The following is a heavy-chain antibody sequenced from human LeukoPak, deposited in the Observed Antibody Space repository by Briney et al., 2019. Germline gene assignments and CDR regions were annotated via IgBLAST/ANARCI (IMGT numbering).Heavy chain of an antibody. CDR1: GGSISSYY. Sequence: SETLSLTCTVAGGSISSYYWSWIRQPAGQGLEWIGRIYTSGSTNYNPSLKSRVTMSVETSKNHFSLMRSSVTAAATAVYYSTRYCSSTSCYPCWGQGTLVTVSS. D-gene: IGHD2-2*01. CDR3: TRYCSSTSCYPC. CDR2: IYTSGST. V-gene: IGHV4-4*07. J-gene: IGHJ4*02.